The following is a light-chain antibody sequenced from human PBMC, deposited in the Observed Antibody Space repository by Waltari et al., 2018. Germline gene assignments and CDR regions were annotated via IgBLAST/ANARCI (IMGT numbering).Light chain of an antibody. V-gene: IGLV1-47*01. Sequence: QSVLTPPPSASGTPGQRVTISCSGGATNIGVNFVYWYRQLPGTATKLLLYKNDQRPSGVPDRISGSKSGTSASLVISGLRSEDEADYYCAAWDDRLYTVMFGGGSKLTVL. CDR3: AAWDDRLYTVM. CDR1: ATNIGVNF. CDR2: KND. J-gene: IGLJ3*02.